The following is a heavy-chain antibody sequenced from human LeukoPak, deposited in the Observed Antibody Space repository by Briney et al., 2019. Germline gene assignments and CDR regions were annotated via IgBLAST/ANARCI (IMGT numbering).Heavy chain of an antibody. CDR3: ARAGPPAFDP. CDR1: GFTFTNFE. CDR2: ISYSGSTT. J-gene: IGHJ5*02. V-gene: IGHV3-48*03. Sequence: VGSLRLSCAASGFTFTNFEMNWVRQAPGKGLEWVSYISYSGSTTSYADSVKGRFTISRDNAKNSLYLQMNSLRAEDTAVYYCARAGPPAFDPWGQGTLVTVSS.